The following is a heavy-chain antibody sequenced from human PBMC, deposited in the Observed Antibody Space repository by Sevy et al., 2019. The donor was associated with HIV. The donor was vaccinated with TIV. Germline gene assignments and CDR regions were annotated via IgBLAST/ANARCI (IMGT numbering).Heavy chain of an antibody. Sequence: GGSLRLSCAASGFTFSSYDMHWVRQATGKCLEWVSAIGTAGDTYYPGSVKGRFTISRENAKNSLYIPMNSQRAGVTAVYNCARAGTDDDCDIWGQGTMVTVSS. CDR2: IGTAGDT. CDR1: GFTFSSYD. J-gene: IGHJ3*02. CDR3: ARAGTDDDCDI. V-gene: IGHV3-13*01. D-gene: IGHD3-10*01.